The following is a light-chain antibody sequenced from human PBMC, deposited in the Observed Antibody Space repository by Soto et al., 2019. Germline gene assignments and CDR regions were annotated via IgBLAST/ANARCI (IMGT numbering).Light chain of an antibody. CDR1: QGITDY. V-gene: IGKV1-27*01. Sequence: DIQMTQSPSSLSASVGDRVTITCRASQGITDYLAWYQQKPGQVPNLLIYAASTLQSGVPSLFSGSGSGTDFTLTITGLQPEDVANYYCQNYNSAPWTFGQGTKVEIK. CDR2: AAS. CDR3: QNYNSAPWT. J-gene: IGKJ1*01.